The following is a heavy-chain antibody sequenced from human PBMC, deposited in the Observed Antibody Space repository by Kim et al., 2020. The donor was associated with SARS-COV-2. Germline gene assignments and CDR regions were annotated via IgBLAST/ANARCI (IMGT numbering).Heavy chain of an antibody. V-gene: IGHV3-9*01. CDR2: ITWNSGTI. J-gene: IGHJ6*03. D-gene: IGHD3-10*01. CDR3: AKDKLSRNYYYYIDV. Sequence: GGSLRLSCAASGFTFDDYAIHWVRQSPGKGLEWVSGITWNSGTIGYADSVRGRFTLSRDTAKKSVYLKMNSLRAEDTALYYCAKDKLSRNYYYYIDVWG. CDR1: GFTFDDYA.